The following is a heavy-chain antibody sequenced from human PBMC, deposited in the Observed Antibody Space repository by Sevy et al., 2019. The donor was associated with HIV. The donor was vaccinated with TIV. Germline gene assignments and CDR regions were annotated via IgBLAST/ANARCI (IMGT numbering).Heavy chain of an antibody. D-gene: IGHD3-16*01. CDR1: GFTFSANW. V-gene: IGHV3-7*01. CDR2: IKGDGSDK. Sequence: GSRRLSCAASGFTFSANWMNWVRQAPGKGLEWVANIKGDGSDKHYVDSVEGRFTISRDNAKNLLYLQMNSLRVEDTAVYYCAHETFGRFESWGQGTLVTVSS. CDR3: AHETFGRFES. J-gene: IGHJ4*02.